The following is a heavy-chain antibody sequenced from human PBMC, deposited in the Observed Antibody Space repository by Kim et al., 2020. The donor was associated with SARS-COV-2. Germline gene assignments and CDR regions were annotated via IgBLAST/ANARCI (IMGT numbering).Heavy chain of an antibody. CDR3: AAGQLLTYGMDV. D-gene: IGHD2-2*01. V-gene: IGHV1-24*01. Sequence: ASVKVSCKVSGYTLTELSMHWVRQAPGKGLEWMGGFDPEDGETIYAQKFQGRVTMTEDTSTDTAYMELSSLRSEDTAVYYCAAGQLLTYGMDVWGQGTTVTVSS. J-gene: IGHJ6*02. CDR2: FDPEDGET. CDR1: GYTLTELS.